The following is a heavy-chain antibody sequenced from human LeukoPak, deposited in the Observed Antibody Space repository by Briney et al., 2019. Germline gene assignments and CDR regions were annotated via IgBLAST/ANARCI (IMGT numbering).Heavy chain of an antibody. J-gene: IGHJ6*04. D-gene: IGHD3-9*01. CDR2: IIPIFGTA. Sequence: SVKVSCKASGGTFSSYAISWVRQAPGQGLEWMGGIIPIFGTANYAQKFQGRVTITADESTSTAYMELSSLRSEGTAVYYCARDGELRYFEWLKNYYYGMDVWGKGTTVTVSS. CDR3: ARDGELRYFEWLKNYYYGMDV. V-gene: IGHV1-69*13. CDR1: GGTFSSYA.